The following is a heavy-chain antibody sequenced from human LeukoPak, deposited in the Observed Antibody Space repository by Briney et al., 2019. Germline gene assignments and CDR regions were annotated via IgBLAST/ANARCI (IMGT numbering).Heavy chain of an antibody. J-gene: IGHJ4*02. D-gene: IGHD4-17*01. CDR1: GFTFSDYY. V-gene: IGHV3-11*04. CDR2: ISSSGDTI. Sequence: GGSLRLSCAASGFTFSDYYMSWIRQAPGRGLEWISYISSSGDTIFYADSVKGRFTISRDNAKNSLYLQMNSLRADDTAVYYCARDPYGDYVNYQLAGELFDYWGQGTLVTVSS. CDR3: ARDPYGDYVNYQLAGELFDY.